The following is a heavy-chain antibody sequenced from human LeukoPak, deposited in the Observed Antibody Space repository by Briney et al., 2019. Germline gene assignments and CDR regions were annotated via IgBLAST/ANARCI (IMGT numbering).Heavy chain of an antibody. CDR1: GFTLSSYA. Sequence: PGGSLRLSCAASGFTLSSYAMSWVRQAPGKGLEWVSAISDSGNTYHADSVKGRFTISRDSSKNTLYLQMNSLRAEDTAVYYCAKTPYGDYVGYFDYWGQGTLVTVSS. CDR3: AKTPYGDYVGYFDY. V-gene: IGHV3-23*01. CDR2: ISDSGNT. D-gene: IGHD4-17*01. J-gene: IGHJ4*02.